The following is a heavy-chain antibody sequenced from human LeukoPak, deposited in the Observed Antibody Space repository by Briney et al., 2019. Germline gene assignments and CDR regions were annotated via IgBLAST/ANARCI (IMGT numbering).Heavy chain of an antibody. Sequence: PSETLSLTCTVSGGSVSSGSYYWSWIRQPPGKGLEWIGYIYYSGSTNYNPSLKSRVTISVDTSKNQFSLKLSSVTAADTAVYYCARVGSLFGGLLPRDYWGQGTLVTVSS. D-gene: IGHD3-10*01. J-gene: IGHJ4*02. CDR3: ARVGSLFGGLLPRDY. V-gene: IGHV4-61*01. CDR1: GGSVSSGSYY. CDR2: IYYSGST.